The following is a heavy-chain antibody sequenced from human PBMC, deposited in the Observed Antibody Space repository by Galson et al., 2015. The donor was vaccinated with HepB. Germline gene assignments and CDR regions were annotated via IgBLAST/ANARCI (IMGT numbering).Heavy chain of an antibody. CDR2: ISAYNGNT. CDR3: TRDASISLTAEYFQH. V-gene: IGHV1-18*01. J-gene: IGHJ1*01. D-gene: IGHD1-14*01. CDR1: GYTFTNFG. Sequence: SVKVSCKASGYTFTNFGISWVRQAPGQGLEWMGWISAYNGNTNSAQKLQGRVTMTTDTSTSTAYMELRSLRPDDTAVYYCTRDASISLTAEYFQHWGQGTLVTVSS.